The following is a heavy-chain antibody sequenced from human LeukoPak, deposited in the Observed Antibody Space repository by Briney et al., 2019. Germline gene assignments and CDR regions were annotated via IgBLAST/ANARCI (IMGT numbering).Heavy chain of an antibody. CDR1: GFTFSDYA. V-gene: IGHV3-23*01. CDR3: ANGRGPNTGPTLDY. Sequence: GGSLRLSCAASGFTFSDYAMSWVRQAPGKGLEWVSLISSSVSGSAYSTYYADSVRGRFTISRDNSKNTLFLQLNSLRAEDTAIYYCANGRGPNTGPTLDYWGQGTLVTVSS. CDR2: ISSSVSGSAYST. J-gene: IGHJ4*02. D-gene: IGHD5-24*01.